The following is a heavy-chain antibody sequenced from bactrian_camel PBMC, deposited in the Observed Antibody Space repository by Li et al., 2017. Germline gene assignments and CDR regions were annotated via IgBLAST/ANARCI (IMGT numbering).Heavy chain of an antibody. Sequence: HVQLVESGGGSVPAGGSLRISCAASGNLYNLNCLGWFRQAPGMEREQVAAFIYTFHRTTRYADSVKGRFTISRDNAKNTVSLQMNSLKPEDTAMYYCAASTGAMIARLLRRPSDFVYWGQGTQVTVS. J-gene: IGHJ6*01. D-gene: IGHD5*01. CDR3: AASTGAMIARLLRRPSDFVY. CDR2: FIYTFHRTT. CDR1: GNLYNLNC. V-gene: IGHV3S53*01.